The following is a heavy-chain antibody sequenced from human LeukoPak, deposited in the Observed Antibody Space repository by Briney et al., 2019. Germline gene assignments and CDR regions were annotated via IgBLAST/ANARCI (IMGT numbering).Heavy chain of an antibody. CDR1: GVSITSYY. Sequence: PSETLSLTCTVSGVSITSYYWSWVRQPPGRGLEWIGYIHYTGSTNYNPSLKSRVTISVDTSKSQFSLKLSSVTAADTAVYYCARPQHDALDIWGQGTMVTVSS. CDR3: ARPQHDALDI. CDR2: IHYTGST. J-gene: IGHJ3*02. D-gene: IGHD1-1*01. V-gene: IGHV4-59*08.